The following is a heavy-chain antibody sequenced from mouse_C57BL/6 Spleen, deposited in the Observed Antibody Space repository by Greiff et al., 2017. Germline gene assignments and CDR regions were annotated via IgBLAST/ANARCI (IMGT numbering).Heavy chain of an antibody. CDR2: ISNGGGST. CDR3: ARPYYDGSSHNWYFDV. J-gene: IGHJ1*03. V-gene: IGHV5-12*01. CDR1: GFTFSDYY. Sequence: EVKLVESGGGLVQPGGSLKLSCAASGFTFSDYYMYWVRQTPEKRLEWVAYISNGGGSTYYPDTVKGRFTISRDNAKNTLYLQMSRLKSEDTAMYYCARPYYDGSSHNWYFDVWGTGTTVTVSS. D-gene: IGHD1-1*01.